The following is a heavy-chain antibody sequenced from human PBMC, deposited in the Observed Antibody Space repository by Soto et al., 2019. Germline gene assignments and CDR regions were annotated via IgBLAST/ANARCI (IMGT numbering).Heavy chain of an antibody. V-gene: IGHV3-23*01. CDR1: GFTFSSYA. CDR3: AKSANGWFTAFAI. Sequence: EVQLLESGGGLVQPGGSLRLSCAASGFTFSSYAMSWVRQAPGKGLEWVSAISGSGGTTYYADSVKGRFTFSRDNSKNPLYLQINSLRAEDTAVYYFAKSANGWFTAFAIWGQGTMVTVSS. CDR2: ISGSGGTT. D-gene: IGHD6-19*01. J-gene: IGHJ3*02.